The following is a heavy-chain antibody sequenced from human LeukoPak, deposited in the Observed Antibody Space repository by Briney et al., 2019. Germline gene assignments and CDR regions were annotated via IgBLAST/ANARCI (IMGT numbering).Heavy chain of an antibody. J-gene: IGHJ5*02. D-gene: IGHD3-3*01. CDR1: GFTFDDYA. V-gene: IGHV3-23*01. Sequence: PGGSLRLSCAGSGFTFDDYAMHWVRQAPGKGLEWVSAISGSGGSTHYADSVKGRFIVSRDNSDNTLFLQMSSLRAGDTAVYYCAKFAAGGYYSGPFDPWGQGTLVTVSS. CDR3: AKFAAGGYYSGPFDP. CDR2: ISGSGGST.